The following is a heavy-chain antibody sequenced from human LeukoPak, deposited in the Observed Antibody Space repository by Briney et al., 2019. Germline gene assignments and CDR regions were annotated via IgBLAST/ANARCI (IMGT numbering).Heavy chain of an antibody. CDR1: GGSISSSSYY. Sequence: SETLSLTCTVSGGSISSSSYYWGWIRQPPGKGLEWIGSIYYSGSTYYNPSLKSRVTISVDTSKNQFSLKLSSVTAADTAVYYCARTDTASSGDYWGQGTLVTVSS. CDR2: IYYSGST. V-gene: IGHV4-39*07. J-gene: IGHJ4*02. CDR3: ARTDTASSGDY. D-gene: IGHD5-18*01.